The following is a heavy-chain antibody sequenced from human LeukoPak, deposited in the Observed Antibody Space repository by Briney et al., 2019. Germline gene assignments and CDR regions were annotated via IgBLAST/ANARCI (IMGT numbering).Heavy chain of an antibody. CDR2: INTKSGGR. D-gene: IGHD2-15*01. V-gene: IGHV1-2*02. CDR3: ATAPRCGSGGSSPFQTYSYYCMDV. J-gene: IGHJ6*02. Sequence: GSVRVSCTPSGYTLTGYYMGWVRRAPGQGGGGMGWINTKSGGRKYGQKFHGRVTMPRATSISPAYMDLSRLRSDHTAVYYCATAPRCGSGGSSPFQTYSYYCMDVWGQGTTVTVSS. CDR1: GYTLTGYY.